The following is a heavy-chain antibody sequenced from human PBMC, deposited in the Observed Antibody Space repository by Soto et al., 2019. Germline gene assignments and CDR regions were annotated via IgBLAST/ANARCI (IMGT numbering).Heavy chain of an antibody. CDR1: GGTFSSYA. V-gene: IGHV1-69*13. CDR2: IIPIFGTA. Sequence: ASVKVSCKASGGTFSSYAISWVRQAPGQGLEWMGGIIPIFGTANYAQKFQGRVTITADESTSTAYMELSSLRSEDTAVYYCARDLVATRRGRHFSRMDVWGQRTTVTVSS. J-gene: IGHJ6*02. D-gene: IGHD5-12*01. CDR3: ARDLVATRRGRHFSRMDV.